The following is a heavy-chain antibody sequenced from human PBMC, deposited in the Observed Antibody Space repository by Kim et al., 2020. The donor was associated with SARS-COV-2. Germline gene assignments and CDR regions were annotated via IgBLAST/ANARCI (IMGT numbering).Heavy chain of an antibody. D-gene: IGHD6-13*01. CDR3: NGRSLAAGGPGSDH. V-gene: IGHV3-74*01. J-gene: IGHJ5*02. CDR1: GFTFSAHW. CDR2: INPDGTIT. Sequence: GGSLRLSCEDSGFTFSAHWMHWVRQVPGKGLVWVAHINPDGTITNYADSVKGRFTISRDNARNTVYLQMNILRVEDTAVYYCNGRSLAAGGPGSDHWGRG.